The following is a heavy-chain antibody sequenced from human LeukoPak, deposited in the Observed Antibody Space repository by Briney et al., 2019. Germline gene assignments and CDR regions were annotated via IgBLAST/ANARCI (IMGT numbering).Heavy chain of an antibody. CDR2: IFGSGDTT. V-gene: IGHV3-23*01. Sequence: GGSLRLSCAASGFPFSSYAMNWDRQAQGKGLEWVSIIFGSGDTTYYADSVKGRLTVSRDNSKNMLYLQMNNLRPEDTATYYCAKRNTMVRGGPCFDYWGQGLMVTVSS. D-gene: IGHD3-10*01. CDR3: AKRNTMVRGGPCFDY. CDR1: GFPFSSYA. J-gene: IGHJ4*02.